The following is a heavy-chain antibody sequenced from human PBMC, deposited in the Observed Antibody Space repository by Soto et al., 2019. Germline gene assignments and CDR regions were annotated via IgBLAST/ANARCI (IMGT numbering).Heavy chain of an antibody. Sequence: SETLSLTCSVSGGSISSFTYYWGWIRQPPGKGPEWIGTVYYNENTYYNPSLKSRVTISVDTSKNQFSLKLSSVTAADTAVYYCARGIAAAGSWFDPWGQGTLVTVSS. D-gene: IGHD6-13*01. CDR1: GGSISSFTYY. V-gene: IGHV4-39*07. CDR2: VYYNENT. J-gene: IGHJ5*02. CDR3: ARGIAAAGSWFDP.